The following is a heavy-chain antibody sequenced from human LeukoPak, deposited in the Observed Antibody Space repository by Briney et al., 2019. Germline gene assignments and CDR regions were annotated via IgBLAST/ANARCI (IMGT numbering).Heavy chain of an antibody. CDR3: ARDDGDYVSGAFDI. Sequence: SETLSLTCTVSGGSISSGDYYWSWIRQPPGKGLEWIGYIYYSGSTYYNPSLKSRVTISVDTSKNQFSLKLSSVTAADTAVYYCARDDGDYVSGAFDIWGQGTMVTVSS. D-gene: IGHD4-17*01. CDR1: GGSISSGDYY. CDR2: IYYSGST. J-gene: IGHJ3*02. V-gene: IGHV4-30-4*01.